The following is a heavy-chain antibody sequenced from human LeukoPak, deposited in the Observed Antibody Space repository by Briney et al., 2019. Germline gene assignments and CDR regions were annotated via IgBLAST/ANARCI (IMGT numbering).Heavy chain of an antibody. J-gene: IGHJ5*02. D-gene: IGHD4-23*01. CDR1: GYTFTSYG. V-gene: IGHV1-2*02. CDR2: INPNSGGT. Sequence: ASVKVSCKASGYTFTSYGISWVRQAPGQGLEWMGWINPNSGGTNYAQKFQGRVTMTRDTSISTAYMELSRLRSDDTAVYYCARSLLAADYGGHARHHWFDPWGQGTLVTVSS. CDR3: ARSLLAADYGGHARHHWFDP.